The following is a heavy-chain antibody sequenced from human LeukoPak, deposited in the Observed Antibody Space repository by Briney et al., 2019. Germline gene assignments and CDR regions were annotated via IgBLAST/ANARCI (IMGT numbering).Heavy chain of an antibody. CDR2: INPNSGGT. Sequence: ASVKVSCKASGYTFTGYYMHWVRQAPGQGLEWMGWINPNSGGTNYAQKFQGRVTMTRDTSISTAYMELSRLRSDDTAVYYCARDPVSSSGWWEFDYWGQGTLVTASS. CDR3: ARDPVSSSGWWEFDY. V-gene: IGHV1-2*02. J-gene: IGHJ4*02. D-gene: IGHD6-19*01. CDR1: GYTFTGYY.